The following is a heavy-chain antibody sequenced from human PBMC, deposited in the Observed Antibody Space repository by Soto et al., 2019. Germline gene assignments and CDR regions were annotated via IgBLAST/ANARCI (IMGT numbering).Heavy chain of an antibody. D-gene: IGHD1-1*01. CDR2: INPNSGGT. CDR3: ARDKGTTQFSYYYYGMDV. CDR1: GGTFSSYA. V-gene: IGHV1-2*04. Sequence: ASVKVSCKASGGTFSSYAIDWVRQAPGQGLEWMGWINPNSGGTNYAQKFQGWVTMTRDTSISTAYMELSRLRSDDTAVYYCARDKGTTQFSYYYYGMDVWGQGTTVTVSS. J-gene: IGHJ6*02.